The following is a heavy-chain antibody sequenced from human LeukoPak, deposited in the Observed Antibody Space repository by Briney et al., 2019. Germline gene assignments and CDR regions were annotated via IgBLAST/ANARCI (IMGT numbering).Heavy chain of an antibody. CDR2: ISWNSGSI. CDR1: GFTFDDYA. V-gene: IGHV3-9*01. D-gene: IGHD3-22*01. J-gene: IGHJ4*02. Sequence: GWSLRLSCAASGFTFDDYAMHWVRQAPGKGLEWVSGISWNSGSIGYADSVKGRFTISRDNAKNSLYLQMNSLRAEDTALYYCAKDIPPRYDGSGNGLDYWGQGTLSPSPQ. CDR3: AKDIPPRYDGSGNGLDY.